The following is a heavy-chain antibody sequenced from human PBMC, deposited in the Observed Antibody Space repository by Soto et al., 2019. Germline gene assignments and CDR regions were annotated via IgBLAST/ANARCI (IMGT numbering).Heavy chain of an antibody. CDR2: ISYDGSNK. D-gene: IGHD6-13*01. CDR1: GFTFTTYT. CDR3: AKEDSSSWHYYYGMDV. V-gene: IGHV3-30*04. J-gene: IGHJ6*02. Sequence: PGGSLRLSCAASGFTFTTYTIHWVRQAPGKGLEWVALISYDGSNKYYADSVKGRFTISRDSSKNMLYLQMNSLRAEDTAVYYCAKEDSSSWHYYYGMDVWGQGTTVTVSS.